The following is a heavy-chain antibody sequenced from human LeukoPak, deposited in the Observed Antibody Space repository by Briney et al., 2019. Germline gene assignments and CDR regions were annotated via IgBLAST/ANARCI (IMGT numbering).Heavy chain of an antibody. CDR2: ISGNGRKT. D-gene: IGHD3-10*02. V-gene: IGHV3-23*01. CDR1: GFTVSSNY. J-gene: IGHJ4*02. Sequence: GGSLRLSCAASGFTVSSNYMSWVRQAPGKGLEWVSTISGNGRKTYYADSVKGRFTISRDNSKNTVSLQMNSLRAEDTAVYYCAKDVRGGDPTIEPTDHWGQGTLVIVSS. CDR3: AKDVRGGDPTIEPTDH.